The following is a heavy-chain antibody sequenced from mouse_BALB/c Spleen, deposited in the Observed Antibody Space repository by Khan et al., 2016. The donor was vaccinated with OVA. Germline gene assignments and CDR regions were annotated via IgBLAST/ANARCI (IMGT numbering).Heavy chain of an antibody. CDR1: GYTFTNYW. CDR2: TYPGGGYT. J-gene: IGHJ2*01. CDR3: ARGGAARATWDYFDY. Sequence: VQLQQSGAELVRPGTSVKMSCKAAGYTFTNYWIGWVKQRPGHGLEWIGDTYPGGGYTNYNENFKGKVTLTADTSSSTAYMQLSGLTSEDSAIYYCARGGAARATWDYFDYWGQGTTLTVSS. V-gene: IGHV1-63*02. D-gene: IGHD3-1*01.